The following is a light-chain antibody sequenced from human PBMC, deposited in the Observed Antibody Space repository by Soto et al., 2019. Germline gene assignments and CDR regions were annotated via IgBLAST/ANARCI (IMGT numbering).Light chain of an antibody. J-gene: IGLJ2*01. CDR3: SSVTTWTTLV. V-gene: IGLV2-18*02. Sequence: SALTQPPSVSGSPGQSVTLSCTGTSSDVGAYDRVSWYQQPPGTAPRVIIYDVSNRPSGVPDRFSGSKSGNTASLTISGLLPDDEAEYYCSSVTTWTTLVFGGGTKLTVL. CDR2: DVS. CDR1: SSDVGAYDR.